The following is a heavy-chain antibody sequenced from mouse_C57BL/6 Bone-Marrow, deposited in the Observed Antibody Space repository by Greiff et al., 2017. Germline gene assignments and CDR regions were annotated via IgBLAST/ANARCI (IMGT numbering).Heavy chain of an antibody. CDR2: FHPYNDDT. CDR3: ATRVYYGSSFSYWYFDV. J-gene: IGHJ1*03. D-gene: IGHD1-1*01. Sequence: QVQLQQSGAELVKPGASVKMSCKASGYTFTTYPIEWMKQNHGKSLEWIGNFHPYNDDTKYNEKFKGKATLTVEKSSSTVYLELSRLTSDDSAVYYCATRVYYGSSFSYWYFDVWGTGTTVTVSS. CDR1: GYTFTTYP. V-gene: IGHV1-47*01.